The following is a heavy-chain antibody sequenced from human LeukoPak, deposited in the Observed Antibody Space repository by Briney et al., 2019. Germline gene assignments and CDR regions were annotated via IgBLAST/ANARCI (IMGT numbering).Heavy chain of an antibody. Sequence: GGSLRLSCAVSGLTFSSSWMDWVRQAPGKGLEWVASINPDGNKKYSADSVKGRFTISRDNAENSQYLQMNSLRVEDTAFYYCARDLAYSRLDYWGQGMLVTVSS. V-gene: IGHV3-7*01. CDR3: ARDLAYSRLDY. J-gene: IGHJ4*02. CDR2: INPDGNKK. CDR1: GLTFSSSW. D-gene: IGHD5-18*01.